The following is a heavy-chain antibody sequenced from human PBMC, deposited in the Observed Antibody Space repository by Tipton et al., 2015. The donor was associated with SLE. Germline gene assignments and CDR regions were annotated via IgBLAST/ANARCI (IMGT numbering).Heavy chain of an antibody. CDR2: IYSSGRT. Sequence: TLSLTCTVSGGSISSHYWSWIRQPPGKGLEWIGSIYSSGRTNYNPSLKSRVTMSVDTSRKQFSLKLTSVTAADTAVYYCARRGWVDAFDIWGQGTMVIVSS. CDR3: ARRGWVDAFDI. CDR1: GGSISSHY. D-gene: IGHD6-19*01. V-gene: IGHV4-4*07. J-gene: IGHJ3*02.